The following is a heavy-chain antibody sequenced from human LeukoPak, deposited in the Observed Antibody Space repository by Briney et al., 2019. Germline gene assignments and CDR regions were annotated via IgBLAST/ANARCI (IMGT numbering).Heavy chain of an antibody. CDR3: ARAGYPLFDP. CDR1: GGSISSYY. CDR2: IYYSGST. J-gene: IGHJ5*02. Sequence: SETLSLTCTVSGGSISSYYWSWIRQPPGKGLEWIGYIYYSGSTNYNPSLKSRVTISVDTSKNQFSLKLSSVTAADTAVYYCARAGYPLFDPWGQGTLVTVSS. V-gene: IGHV4-59*01. D-gene: IGHD5-18*01.